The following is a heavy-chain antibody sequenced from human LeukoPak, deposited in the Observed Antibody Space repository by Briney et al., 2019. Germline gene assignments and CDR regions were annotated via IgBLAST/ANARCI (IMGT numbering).Heavy chain of an antibody. CDR1: GFTFSSYW. CDR3: ARFFADYGSSSYFPAYFDY. V-gene: IGHV3-74*01. D-gene: IGHD3-22*01. J-gene: IGHJ4*02. CDR2: INSDGSST. Sequence: GGSLRLSCAASGFTFSSYWMHWVRQAPGKGLVWVSRINSDGSSTSYADSVKGRFTISRDNAKNTMYLQMNSLRAEDTAVYYCARFFADYGSSSYFPAYFDYWGQGTLVTVSS.